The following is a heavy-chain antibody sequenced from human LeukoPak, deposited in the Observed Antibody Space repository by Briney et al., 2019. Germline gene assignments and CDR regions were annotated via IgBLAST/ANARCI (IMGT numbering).Heavy chain of an antibody. CDR1: GCSFSSYA. J-gene: IGHJ6*02. CDR2: IYSGDKT. D-gene: IGHD6-13*01. Sequence: GGSLRLSWAPAGCSFSSYAMNWVRQAPGKGLVWVSIIYSGDKTYYADPVKGRFTVSRDNSKNTLYLQMNSLRAEDTAVYYCARDPAAGLYGMDVWGQGTTVTVSS. V-gene: IGHV3-66*01. CDR3: ARDPAAGLYGMDV.